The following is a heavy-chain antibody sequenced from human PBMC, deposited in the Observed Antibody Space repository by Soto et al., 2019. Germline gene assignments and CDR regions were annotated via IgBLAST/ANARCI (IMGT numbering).Heavy chain of an antibody. CDR2: MSYSGIS. CDR3: ATMGTPATGLYYFDD. Sequence: PSETLSLTCTVSGVSISSGDYYWSWIRHPPGKGLEWIGFMSYSGISFYNASLKSQFTISVDTSKSQFSLSLSFVTAADTAVYYCATMGTPATGLYYFDDWGQGTLVTVSS. V-gene: IGHV4-30-4*01. J-gene: IGHJ4*02. D-gene: IGHD1-7*01. CDR1: GVSISSGDYY.